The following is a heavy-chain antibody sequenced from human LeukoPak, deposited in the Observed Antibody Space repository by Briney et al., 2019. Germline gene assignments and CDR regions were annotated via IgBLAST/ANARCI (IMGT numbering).Heavy chain of an antibody. D-gene: IGHD1-26*01. V-gene: IGHV3-48*03. Sequence: GGSLRLSCAAPGFTFSSYEMNWVRQAPGKGLEWVSYISSSGSTIYYADSVKGRFTISRDNAKNSLYLQMNSLRAEDTAVYYCARDGWYSGSYSYFQHWGQGTLVTVSS. CDR3: ARDGWYSGSYSYFQH. CDR1: GFTFSSYE. CDR2: ISSSGSTI. J-gene: IGHJ1*01.